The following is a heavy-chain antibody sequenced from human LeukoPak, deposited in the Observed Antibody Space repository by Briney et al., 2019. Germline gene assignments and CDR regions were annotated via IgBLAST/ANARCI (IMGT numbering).Heavy chain of an antibody. CDR2: INPNSGGT. J-gene: IGHJ6*03. Sequence: ASVKVSCKASGYTFTGYYMHWVRQAPGQGLEWMGWINPNSGGTNYAQKFQGGVTMTRDTSISTAYMELSRLRSDDTAVYYCAREGYGRGDYYYYMDVWGKGTTVTISS. CDR3: AREGYGRGDYYYYMDV. CDR1: GYTFTGYY. V-gene: IGHV1-2*02. D-gene: IGHD5-18*01.